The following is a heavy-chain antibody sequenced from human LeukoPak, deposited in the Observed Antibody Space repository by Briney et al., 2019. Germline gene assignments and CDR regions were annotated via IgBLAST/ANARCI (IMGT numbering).Heavy chain of an antibody. Sequence: ASVKVSCKASGYTFTSYGISWVRQAPGQGLEWMGWISAYNGNTNYAQKLQGRVTMTTDTSTSTAYMELRSLRSDDTAVYYCARVGQWLGPLGTYYYYYMDVWGKGTTVTVSS. CDR2: ISAYNGNT. CDR1: GYTFTSYG. J-gene: IGHJ6*03. CDR3: ARVGQWLGPLGTYYYYYMDV. D-gene: IGHD6-19*01. V-gene: IGHV1-18*01.